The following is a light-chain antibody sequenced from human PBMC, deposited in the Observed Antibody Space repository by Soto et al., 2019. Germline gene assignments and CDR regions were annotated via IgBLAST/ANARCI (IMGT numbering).Light chain of an antibody. V-gene: IGKV1-5*03. CDR2: KAS. CDR1: QSISSW. CDR3: QQYNIYSWT. J-gene: IGKJ1*01. Sequence: EMTQNPSTLSASVGDRVTITCRASQSISSWLAWFQQKPGKAPKLLIYKASSLESGVPSRFSGSGSGTEFTLTISSLQPDDFATYYCQQYNIYSWTFGQGTKVDIK.